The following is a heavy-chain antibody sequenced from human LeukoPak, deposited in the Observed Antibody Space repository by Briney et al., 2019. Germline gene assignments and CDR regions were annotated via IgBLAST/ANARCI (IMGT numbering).Heavy chain of an antibody. D-gene: IGHD3-10*01. V-gene: IGHV1-69*13. CDR2: IIPIFGTA. Sequence: SVKVSCKASGGTFSSYAISWVRQAPGQGLEWMGGIIPIFGTANYAQKFQGRVTITADESTSTAYMELSSLRSEDTAVYYCARGRIIRGAIGLYYYYYMDVWGKGTTVTISS. CDR1: GGTFSSYA. J-gene: IGHJ6*03. CDR3: ARGRIIRGAIGLYYYYYMDV.